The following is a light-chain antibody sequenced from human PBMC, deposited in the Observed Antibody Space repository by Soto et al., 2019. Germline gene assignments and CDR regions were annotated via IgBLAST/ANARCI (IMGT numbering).Light chain of an antibody. V-gene: IGKV1-5*03. CDR1: QSISSW. J-gene: IGKJ1*01. CDR2: KAS. Sequence: DIQMTQSPSTLSASVGDRVTITCRASQSISSWLAWYQQKPGKAPKLLIYKASSLESGVPSRFSGSGSGTEFTLTISSLQPDDFATYYCQQYSSSATFGQGSNVDI. CDR3: QQYSSSAT.